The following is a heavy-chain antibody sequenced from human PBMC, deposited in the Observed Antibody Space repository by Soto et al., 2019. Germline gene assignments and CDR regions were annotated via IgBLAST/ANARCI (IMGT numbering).Heavy chain of an antibody. CDR1: GFPFTSYG. Sequence: QVQLVESGGVVGQPGCSLRVPCAASGFPFTSYGMNWVREGPDKGLEWVAIISSDGSVKYYAASVKGRFTMSRDNSTNTLYLQMNSLRPEDTALYYCVGGQYYFDYRGQGTLGIVSS. CDR3: VGGQYYFDY. J-gene: IGHJ4*02. V-gene: IGHV3-30*03. CDR2: ISSDGSVK. D-gene: IGHD3-10*01.